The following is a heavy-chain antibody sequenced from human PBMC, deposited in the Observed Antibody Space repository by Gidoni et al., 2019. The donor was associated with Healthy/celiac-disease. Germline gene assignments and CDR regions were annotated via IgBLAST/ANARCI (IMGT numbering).Heavy chain of an antibody. CDR2: INPSGGST. J-gene: IGHJ4*02. D-gene: IGHD4-17*01. Sequence: QVQLVQSGAEVKKPGASVKVSCTASGYTFTSYYMHGVRQAPGQGLEWMGIINPSGGSTSYAQKFQGRVTMTRDTSTSTVYMELSSLRSEDTAVYYCARTAMTTSDSAPGIRGPEFDYWGQGTLVTVSS. CDR3: ARTAMTTSDSAPGIRGPEFDY. V-gene: IGHV1-46*01. CDR1: GYTFTSYY.